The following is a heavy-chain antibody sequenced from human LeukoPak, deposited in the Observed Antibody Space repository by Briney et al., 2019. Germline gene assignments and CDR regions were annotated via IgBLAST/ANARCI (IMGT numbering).Heavy chain of an antibody. V-gene: IGHV1-18*01. CDR1: GYTFTSYV. D-gene: IGHD6-19*01. CDR3: ARAGRGRWLVEAFDI. Sequence: ASVEVSCKASGYTFTSYVISWVRQAPGQGLEWMGWISAYNANTNYAQNLQGRLTMTTDTSTSTAYVELRSLRSDDTAVYYCARAGRGRWLVEAFDIWGQGTMVTVSS. J-gene: IGHJ3*02. CDR2: ISAYNANT.